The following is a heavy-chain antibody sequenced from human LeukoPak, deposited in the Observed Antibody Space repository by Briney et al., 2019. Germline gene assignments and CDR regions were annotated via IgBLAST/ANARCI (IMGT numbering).Heavy chain of an antibody. CDR3: ASALKYYYDSSGYLSDAFDI. CDR2: IIPIFGTA. CDR1: GYNFTGYY. Sequence: SVKVSCKASGYNFTGYYMHWVRQAPGQGLEWMGGIIPIFGTANYAQKFQGRVTITADKSTSTAYMELSSLRSEDTAVYYCASALKYYYDSSGYLSDAFDIWGQGTMVTVSS. V-gene: IGHV1-69*06. J-gene: IGHJ3*02. D-gene: IGHD3-22*01.